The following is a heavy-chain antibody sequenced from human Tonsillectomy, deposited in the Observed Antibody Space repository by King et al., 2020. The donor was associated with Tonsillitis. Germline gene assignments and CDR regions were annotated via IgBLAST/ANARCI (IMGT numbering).Heavy chain of an antibody. CDR1: GFTFSSYA. CDR3: AKGIVGATTWYYGMDV. J-gene: IGHJ6*02. V-gene: IGHV3-23*04. CDR2: ISGSGGST. D-gene: IGHD1-26*01. Sequence: VQLVESGGGLVQPGGSLRLSCAASGFTFSSYAMSWVRQAPGKGLEWVSAISGSGGSTYYAESVKGRFTISRDNAKNTLYLQMNSLRAEDTAVYYCAKGIVGATTWYYGMDVWGQGTTVTVSS.